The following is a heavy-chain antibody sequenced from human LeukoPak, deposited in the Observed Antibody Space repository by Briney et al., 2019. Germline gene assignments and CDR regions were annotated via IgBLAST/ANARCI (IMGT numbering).Heavy chain of an antibody. D-gene: IGHD2-2*01. V-gene: IGHV4-59*01. J-gene: IGHJ3*01. Sequence: LETLSFTSTVSGGSINSYYWSWSRQPPGKGLEWFRHIFYSGTTNYNPSLERRVTISVATSKNQFSLKMSSVPAADTAVYYCARSVVPAANRDAFNLWGQGTMVTVSS. CDR3: ARSVVPAANRDAFNL. CDR1: GGSINSYY. CDR2: IFYSGTT.